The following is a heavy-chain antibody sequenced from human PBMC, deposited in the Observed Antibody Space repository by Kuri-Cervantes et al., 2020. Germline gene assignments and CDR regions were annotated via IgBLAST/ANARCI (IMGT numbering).Heavy chain of an antibody. D-gene: IGHD4-17*01. CDR2: IWYDGSNK. Sequence: GGSLRLSCAASGFTFSSYGMHWVRQAPGKGLEWVAVIWYDGSNKYYADSVKGRFTISRDNSKNTLYLQMNSLRDEDTAVYYCARGHYGEADAFDIWGQGTMVTVSS. CDR1: GFTFSSYG. J-gene: IGHJ3*02. CDR3: ARGHYGEADAFDI. V-gene: IGHV3-33*01.